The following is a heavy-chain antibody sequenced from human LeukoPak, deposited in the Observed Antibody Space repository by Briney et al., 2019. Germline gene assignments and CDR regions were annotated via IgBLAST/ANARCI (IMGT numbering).Heavy chain of an antibody. J-gene: IGHJ3*02. CDR1: GGSISSYY. Sequence: SSETLSLTCTVSGGSISSYYWNWIRQPPGRGLEWIGYIYYSGSTTYNPSLKSRVTISVDTSKNQFSLKLSSVTAADTAMYYCARDFRTIYAFDIWGQGTMVTVSS. CDR3: ARDFRTIYAFDI. CDR2: IYYSGST. D-gene: IGHD3-9*01. V-gene: IGHV4-59*01.